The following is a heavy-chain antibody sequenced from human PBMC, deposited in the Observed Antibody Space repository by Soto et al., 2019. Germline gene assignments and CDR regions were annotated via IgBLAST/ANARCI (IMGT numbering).Heavy chain of an antibody. CDR3: ARDPVFIAPRSGMDV. V-gene: IGHV4-4*02. J-gene: IGHJ6*02. Sequence: QVQLQESGPRLVKPSGTLSLTCAVSGGSISSSKWWSWVRQSPGKGLEWIGEIYHSGSTNYNPSLKSRVTISVDKSTNEFSLELSSVTAADAAVYYCARDPVFIAPRSGMDVWGQGTTVTVSS. CDR1: GGSISSSKW. D-gene: IGHD3-3*01. CDR2: IYHSGST.